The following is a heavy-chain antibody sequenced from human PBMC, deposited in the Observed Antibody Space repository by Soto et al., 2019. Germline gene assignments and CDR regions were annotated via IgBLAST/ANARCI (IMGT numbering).Heavy chain of an antibody. CDR2: IYYSGST. Sequence: SETLSLTCTVSGGSISSSSYYWGWIRQPPGKGLEWIGHIYYSGSTNYNPSLKSRVTISVDTSKNQFSLKLSSVTAADTAVYYCAGGAYDYVWGSYRPYYYYGMDVWGQGTTVTVSS. CDR1: GGSISSSSYY. CDR3: AGGAYDYVWGSYRPYYYYGMDV. V-gene: IGHV4-39*07. J-gene: IGHJ6*02. D-gene: IGHD3-16*02.